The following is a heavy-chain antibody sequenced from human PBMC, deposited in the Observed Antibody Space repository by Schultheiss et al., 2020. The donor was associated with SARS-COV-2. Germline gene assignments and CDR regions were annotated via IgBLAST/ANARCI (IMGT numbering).Heavy chain of an antibody. CDR2: IYTSGST. CDR1: GGSFSGYY. Sequence: SETLSLTCAVYGGSFSGYYWSWIRQPAGKGLEWIGRIYTSGSTNYNPSLKSRVTMSVDTSKNQFSLKLSSVTAADTAVYYCARGFYDFWSGYFDAFDIWGQGTMVTVSS. V-gene: IGHV4-59*10. D-gene: IGHD3-3*01. CDR3: ARGFYDFWSGYFDAFDI. J-gene: IGHJ3*02.